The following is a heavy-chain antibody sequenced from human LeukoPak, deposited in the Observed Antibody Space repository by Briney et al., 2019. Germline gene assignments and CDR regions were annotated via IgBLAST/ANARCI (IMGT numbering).Heavy chain of an antibody. CDR3: ARGLAVADP. CDR2: IGFLDGIT. D-gene: IGHD6-19*01. V-gene: IGHV3-23*01. CDR1: GFTFGNYA. Sequence: PGGSLRLSCAASGFTFGNYAMTWVRQAPGKGLEWVSSIGFLDGITNYADSVKGRFTVSRDNSKDTLYLYMNNLRAEDTAVYYCARGLAVADPWGQGTLVTVSS. J-gene: IGHJ5*02.